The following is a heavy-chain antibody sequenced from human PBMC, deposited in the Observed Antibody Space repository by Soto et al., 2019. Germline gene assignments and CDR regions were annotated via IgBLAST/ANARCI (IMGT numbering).Heavy chain of an antibody. CDR1: GGSFSCYY. V-gene: IGHV4-34*01. CDR3: ARAIAARPGGLYYYYYGMDV. J-gene: IGHJ6*02. D-gene: IGHD6-6*01. CDR2: INHSGST. Sequence: NPSETLSLTCAVYGGSFSCYYWSWIRQPPGKGLEWIGEINHSGSTSYNPSLKSRVTISVDTSKNQFSLKLSSVTAADTAVYYCARAIAARPGGLYYYYYGMDVWGQGTTVTVSS.